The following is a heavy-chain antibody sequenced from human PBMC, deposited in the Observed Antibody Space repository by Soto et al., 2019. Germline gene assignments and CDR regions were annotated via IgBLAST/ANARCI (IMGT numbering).Heavy chain of an antibody. CDR2: ISTTSFTI. CDR1: VFSFSTYN. Sequence: GSLRLSGAASVFSFSTYNMDWVRQAPGKRPEWIAYISTTSFTIYYADSVKGRFTISRDNDRNSLYLEMNSLRDEDTAVYYCARDRCYDGTCYSASDSWGQGTLVTVSS. J-gene: IGHJ5*01. CDR3: ARDRCYDGTCYSASDS. D-gene: IGHD2-15*01. V-gene: IGHV3-48*02.